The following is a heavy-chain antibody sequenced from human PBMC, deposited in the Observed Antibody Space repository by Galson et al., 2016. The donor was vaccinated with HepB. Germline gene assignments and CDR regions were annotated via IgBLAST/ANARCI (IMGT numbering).Heavy chain of an antibody. D-gene: IGHD3-3*01. CDR1: GGSVSSGSYY. V-gene: IGHV4-61*01. J-gene: IGHJ6*02. CDR2: IYYSGST. CDR3: ARVPHITDFWIGYLEYYYYGMDV. Sequence: SETLSLTCTVSGGSVSSGSYYWSWIRQPPGKGLEWIGYIYYSGSTNYNPSLKSRVTISVDTSKNQFSLKLSSVTAADTAVYYCARVPHITDFWIGYLEYYYYGMDVWGQGTTVTVSS.